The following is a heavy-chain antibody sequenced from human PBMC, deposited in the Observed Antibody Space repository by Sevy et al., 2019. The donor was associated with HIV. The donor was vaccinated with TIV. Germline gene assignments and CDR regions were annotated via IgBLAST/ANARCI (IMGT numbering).Heavy chain of an antibody. CDR1: GFTFSSYS. Sequence: GGSLRLSCAASGFTFSSYSMNWVRQAPGKGLEWVSSISSSSSYIYYADSVKGRFTISRDNAKNSLYLQMNSLRAEDTAVYYCARDNSELAYYDILTGYYNGILIDYWGQGTLVTVSS. CDR3: ARDNSELAYYDILTGYYNGILIDY. V-gene: IGHV3-21*01. D-gene: IGHD3-9*01. J-gene: IGHJ4*02. CDR2: ISSSSSYI.